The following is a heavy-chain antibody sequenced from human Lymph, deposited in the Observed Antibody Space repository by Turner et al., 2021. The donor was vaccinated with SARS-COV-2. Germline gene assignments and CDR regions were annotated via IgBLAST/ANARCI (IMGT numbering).Heavy chain of an antibody. V-gene: IGHV3-21*01. CDR1: GFTFSSYS. Sequence: EVQLVESGGGLVKPGWSLTRSCAASGFTFSSYSMNWVRQAPGKGLEWVSSITFTSSYIYYADSVKGRFTISRDNAKNSLYLQMNSLRAEDTAVYYCARGPPDFPYYFDYWGQGTLVTVSS. J-gene: IGHJ4*02. CDR3: ARGPPDFPYYFDY. CDR2: ITFTSSYI. D-gene: IGHD2-21*02.